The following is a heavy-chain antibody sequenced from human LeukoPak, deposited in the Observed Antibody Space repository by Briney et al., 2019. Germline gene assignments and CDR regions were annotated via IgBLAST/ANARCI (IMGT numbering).Heavy chain of an antibody. D-gene: IGHD2-2*01. V-gene: IGHV3-20*04. J-gene: IGHJ4*02. CDR1: GFTFDDYG. Sequence: RPGGSLRLSCAASGFTFDDYGMSWVRQAPGKGLEWVSGINWNGGSTGYADSVKGRFTISRDNAKNSLYLQMNSPRAEDTALYYCARDARLSCSSTSCYPNFDYWGQGTLVTVSS. CDR2: INWNGGST. CDR3: ARDARLSCSSTSCYPNFDY.